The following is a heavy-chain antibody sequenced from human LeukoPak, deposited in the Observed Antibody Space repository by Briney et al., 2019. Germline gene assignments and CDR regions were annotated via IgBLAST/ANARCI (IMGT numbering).Heavy chain of an antibody. CDR3: AREAGNMVVTNTGAFDI. J-gene: IGHJ3*02. CDR2: MNPNSGNT. D-gene: IGHD4/OR15-4a*01. Sequence: ASVKVSCKASGYTFTSYDINWVRQATGQGLEWMGWMNPNSGNTGYAQKFQSRVTMTRSTSISTAYMELSSLRSEDTAVYYCAREAGNMVVTNTGAFDIWGQGTMVTVSS. V-gene: IGHV1-8*01. CDR1: GYTFTSYD.